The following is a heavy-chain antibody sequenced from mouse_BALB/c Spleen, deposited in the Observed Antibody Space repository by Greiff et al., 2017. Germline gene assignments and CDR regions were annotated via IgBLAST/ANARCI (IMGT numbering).Heavy chain of an antibody. Sequence: EVNVVESGGGLVKPGGSLKLSCAASGFTFSSYAMSWVRQSPEKRLEWVAEISSGGSYTYYPDTVTGRFTISRDNAKNTLYLEMSSLRSEDTAMYYCARESLLRLRFAYWGQGTLVTVSA. CDR2: ISSGGSYT. CDR1: GFTFSSYA. CDR3: ARESLLRLRFAY. D-gene: IGHD1-2*01. V-gene: IGHV5-9-4*01. J-gene: IGHJ3*01.